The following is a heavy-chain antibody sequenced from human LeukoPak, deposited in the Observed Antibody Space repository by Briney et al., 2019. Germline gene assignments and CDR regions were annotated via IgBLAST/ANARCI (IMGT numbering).Heavy chain of an antibody. Sequence: ASVKVSCKVSGYTLTELSMHWVRQAPGKGLEWMGGFDPEDGETIYAQKFQGRVTMTEDTSTDTAYMELSGLRSEDTAVYYCASAGDYGGNNWFDPWGQGTLVTVSS. V-gene: IGHV1-24*01. CDR3: ASAGDYGGNNWFDP. J-gene: IGHJ5*02. D-gene: IGHD4-23*01. CDR2: FDPEDGET. CDR1: GYTLTELS.